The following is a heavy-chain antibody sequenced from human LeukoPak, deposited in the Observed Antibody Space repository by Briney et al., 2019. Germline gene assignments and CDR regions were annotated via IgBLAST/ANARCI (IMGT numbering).Heavy chain of an antibody. CDR2: ISGSGGST. CDR3: AKAQRPNSGYLGFLVDY. Sequence: PGGSLRLSCAASLFTFSSYAMSWVRQAPGKGLEWVSAISGSGGSTYYADSVKCRFTISRDNSKNTLYLQMNSLRAEDTAVYYCAKAQRPNSGYLGFLVDYWGQGTLVTVSS. V-gene: IGHV3-23*01. CDR1: LFTFSSYA. J-gene: IGHJ4*02. D-gene: IGHD5-12*01.